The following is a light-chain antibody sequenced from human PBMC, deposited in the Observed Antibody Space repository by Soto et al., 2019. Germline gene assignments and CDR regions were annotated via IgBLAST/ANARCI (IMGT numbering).Light chain of an antibody. CDR1: SSNIGSGYD. J-gene: IGLJ1*01. Sequence: QLVLTQPPSVSAAPGQRVTISCTGTSSNIGSGYDVHWYQQLPGTAPKLLIYANTNRPSGVPDRFSGSKSGTSASLAITGLQAEDEADYYCQSYDSSLSGYVFGTGTKLTVL. V-gene: IGLV1-40*01. CDR2: ANT. CDR3: QSYDSSLSGYV.